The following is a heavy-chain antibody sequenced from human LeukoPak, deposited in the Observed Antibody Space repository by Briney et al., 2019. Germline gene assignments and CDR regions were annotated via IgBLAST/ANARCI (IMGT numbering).Heavy chain of an antibody. J-gene: IGHJ4*02. D-gene: IGHD2/OR15-2a*01. CDR1: GGSFSGYY. CDR3: ARSGSNYFRYYFDY. V-gene: IGHV4-34*01. CDR2: INHSGGT. Sequence: PSETLSLTCTVYGGSFSGYYWSWIRQPPGKGLEWIGEINHSGGTNYNPSLKSRVTISVDTSKNQFSLKLSSVTAADTAVYFCARSGSNYFRYYFDYWGQGTLVTVSS.